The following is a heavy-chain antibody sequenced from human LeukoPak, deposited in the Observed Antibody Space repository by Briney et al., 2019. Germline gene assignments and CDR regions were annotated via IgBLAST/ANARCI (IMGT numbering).Heavy chain of an antibody. CDR3: ARAYYYGSGSYYMTTPNTFDY. Sequence: GGSLRLSCAASGFTFSTYGMHWVRQAPGKGLEWVAVIWYDGSNKYYADSVKGRFTISRDNSKNTLYLQMNSLGAEDTAVYYCARAYYYGSGSYYMTTPNTFDYWGQGTLVTVSS. D-gene: IGHD3-10*01. CDR1: GFTFSTYG. V-gene: IGHV3-33*01. CDR2: IWYDGSNK. J-gene: IGHJ4*02.